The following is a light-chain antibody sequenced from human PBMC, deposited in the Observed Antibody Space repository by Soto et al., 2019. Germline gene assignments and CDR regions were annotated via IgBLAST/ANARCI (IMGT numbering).Light chain of an antibody. Sequence: QSVLTQSPSASGTPGQRVTISCYGSSSNIGSYPVYWYQQLPGTAPKLLINSEDQRPSGVPDRFSASKSGTSASLAISGLRSEDEADYYCAAWDASLSGHVFGAGTKVTVL. J-gene: IGLJ1*01. CDR3: AAWDASLSGHV. CDR1: SSNIGSYP. CDR2: SED. V-gene: IGLV1-47*02.